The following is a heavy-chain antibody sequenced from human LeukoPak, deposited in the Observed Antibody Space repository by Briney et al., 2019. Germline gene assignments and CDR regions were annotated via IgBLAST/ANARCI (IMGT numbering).Heavy chain of an antibody. D-gene: IGHD6-19*01. CDR3: ARGAAVAGLDY. V-gene: IGHV3-30*03. J-gene: IGHJ4*02. CDR2: ISYDGSNK. Sequence: TGGSLRLSCAASGFTFSSYGIHWVRQAPGKGLEWVAVISYDGSNKYYADSVKGRFTVSRDNAKNSLYLQMNSLRAEDTAVYYCARGAAVAGLDYWGQGTLVTVSS. CDR1: GFTFSSYG.